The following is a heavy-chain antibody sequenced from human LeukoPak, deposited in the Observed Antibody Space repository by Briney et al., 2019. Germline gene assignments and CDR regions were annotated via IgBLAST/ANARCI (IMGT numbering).Heavy chain of an antibody. CDR1: GGSIRSSNW. CDR3: ARGRTAAGF. D-gene: IGHD6-13*01. CDR2: IYHSGST. V-gene: IGHV4-4*02. J-gene: IGHJ4*02. Sequence: PSETLSLTCAVSGGSIRSSNWWSWVRQPPGKGLEWIGEIYHSGSTNYNPSLKSRVTISVDTSKNQFSLKLSSVTAADTAVYYCARGRTAAGFWGQGTLVTVSS.